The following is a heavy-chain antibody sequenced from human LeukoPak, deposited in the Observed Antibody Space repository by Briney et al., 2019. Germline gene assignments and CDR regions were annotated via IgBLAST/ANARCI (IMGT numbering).Heavy chain of an antibody. CDR3: AKSKSSGWLYYYYYGMDV. D-gene: IGHD6-19*01. Sequence: PGGSLRLSCAASGFTFSSYAMSWVRQAPGKGLEWVSVISGSGGSTYYADSVKGRFTISRDNSKNTLYLQMNTLRAEDTAVNYCAKSKSSGWLYYYYYGMDVWGQGTTVTVSS. V-gene: IGHV3-23*01. J-gene: IGHJ6*02. CDR2: ISGSGGST. CDR1: GFTFSSYA.